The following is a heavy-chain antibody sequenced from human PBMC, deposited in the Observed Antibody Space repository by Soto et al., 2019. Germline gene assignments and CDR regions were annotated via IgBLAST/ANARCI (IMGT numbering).Heavy chain of an antibody. V-gene: IGHV1-3*01. J-gene: IGHJ6*02. CDR1: GDSFTGYP. CDR2: IHAGNGNT. D-gene: IGHD5-12*01. Sequence: GTSVKLSCTDSGDSFTGYPLHWVRQVPGQRLEWMGWIHAGNGNTKYSQKFQGRVTITSDTSATTAYMELSSLRSEDTAVFYCATLAATTPYGTDVWGQGTTVTVSS. CDR3: ATLAATTPYGTDV.